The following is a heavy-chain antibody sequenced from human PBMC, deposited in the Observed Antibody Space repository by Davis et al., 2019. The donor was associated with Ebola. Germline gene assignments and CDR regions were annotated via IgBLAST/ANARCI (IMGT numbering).Heavy chain of an antibody. CDR2: IYYSGST. Sequence: MPSETLSLTCTVSGGSISSYYWSWIRQPPGKGLEWIGYIYYSGSTNYNPSLKSRVTISVDTSKNQFSLKLSSVTAADTAVYYCARGLRLFGDYWGQGTLVTVSS. CDR1: GGSISSYY. V-gene: IGHV4-59*01. D-gene: IGHD5-12*01. J-gene: IGHJ4*02. CDR3: ARGLRLFGDY.